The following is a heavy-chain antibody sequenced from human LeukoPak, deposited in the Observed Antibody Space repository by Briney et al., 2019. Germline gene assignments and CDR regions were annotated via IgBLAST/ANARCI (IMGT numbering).Heavy chain of an antibody. CDR2: ISAYNGNT. Sequence: GASVKVSCKASGYTFTGYYMHWVRQAPGQGLEWMGWISAYNGNTNYAQKFQGRVTMTTATFTSTAYMELRSLRSDDTAVYYCARGVEDSSGSYGGGFYGYWGQGTLVTVSS. CDR3: ARGVEDSSGSYGGGFYGY. J-gene: IGHJ4*02. CDR1: GYTFTGYY. V-gene: IGHV1-18*04. D-gene: IGHD3-22*01.